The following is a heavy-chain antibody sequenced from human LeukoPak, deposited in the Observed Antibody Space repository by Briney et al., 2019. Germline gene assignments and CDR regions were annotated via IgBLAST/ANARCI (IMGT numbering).Heavy chain of an antibody. CDR2: INHSGST. CDR3: ARGVMELLWFGEHYYYYYMDV. J-gene: IGHJ6*03. CDR1: GGSFSGYY. D-gene: IGHD3-10*01. Sequence: SETLSLTCAVYGGSFSGYYWSWIRQPPGKGLEWIGEINHSGSTNYNPSLKSRVPISVATSKTQFSLKLSSVTAADTAVYYCARGVMELLWFGEHYYYYYMDVWGKGTTVTVSS. V-gene: IGHV4-34*01.